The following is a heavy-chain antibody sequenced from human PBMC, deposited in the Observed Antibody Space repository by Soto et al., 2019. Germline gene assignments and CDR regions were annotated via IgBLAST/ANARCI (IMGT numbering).Heavy chain of an antibody. CDR1: GYTFTGYY. CDR2: INPNSGGT. J-gene: IGHJ4*02. V-gene: IGHV1-2*02. Sequence: ASVKVSCKASGYTFTGYYTHWVRQAPGQGLEWMGWINPNSGGTNYAQKFQGRVTMTRDTSISTAYMELSRLRSDDTAVYYCARGGFWSGYYTYYWGQGTLVTVSS. CDR3: ARGGFWSGYYTYY. D-gene: IGHD3-3*01.